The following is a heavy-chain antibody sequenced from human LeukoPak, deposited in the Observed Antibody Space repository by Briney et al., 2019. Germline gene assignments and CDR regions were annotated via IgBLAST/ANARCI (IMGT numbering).Heavy chain of an antibody. D-gene: IGHD3-22*01. CDR1: GFIFSSYW. CDR2: IKQDGSEK. CDR3: ARDRLYYDSSGYFGGLGY. J-gene: IGHJ4*02. Sequence: GGSLRLSCAASGFIFSSYWMSWVRQAPGKGLEWVANIKQDGSEKYYVDSVKGRFTISRDNAKNSLYLQMNSLRAEDTAVYYCARDRLYYDSSGYFGGLGYWGQGTLVTVSS. V-gene: IGHV3-7*01.